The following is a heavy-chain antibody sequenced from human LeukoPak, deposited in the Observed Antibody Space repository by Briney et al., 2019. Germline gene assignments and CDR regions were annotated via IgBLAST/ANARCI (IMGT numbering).Heavy chain of an antibody. J-gene: IGHJ4*02. V-gene: IGHV1-2*02. D-gene: IGHD3-3*01. Sequence: GASVKVSCKASGYTFTGYYMHWVRQAPGQGLEWMGWINPNSGGTNYAQKFQGRVTMTRDTSISTAYMELSRLRSGDTAVYYCARASRRITIFGVGENGYWGQGTLVTVSS. CDR1: GYTFTGYY. CDR3: ARASRRITIFGVGENGY. CDR2: INPNSGGT.